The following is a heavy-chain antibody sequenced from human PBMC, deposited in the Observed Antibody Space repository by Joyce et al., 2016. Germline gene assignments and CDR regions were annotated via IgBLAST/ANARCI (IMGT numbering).Heavy chain of an antibody. D-gene: IGHD2-21*01. CDR2: NATGNGNT. J-gene: IGHJ2*01. CDR3: ARDSKLSDTWYFDL. V-gene: IGHV1-3*04. Sequence: QVLLVQSGAEVKQPGASAKVSCKASGYKFTSDGIHWVRQAPGQGLEWMGWNATGNGNTKYAQRLQGRATITKDTSAGTAYMELGSLTSEDTAVYYCARDSKLSDTWYFDLWGRGTLVSVSS. CDR1: GYKFTSDG.